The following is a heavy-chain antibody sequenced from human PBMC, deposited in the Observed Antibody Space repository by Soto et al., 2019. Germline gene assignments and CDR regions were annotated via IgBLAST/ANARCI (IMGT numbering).Heavy chain of an antibody. CDR3: ARARRGYSYGYDA. CDR2: IYSGGST. D-gene: IGHD5-18*01. CDR1: GGSIDRSNYY. Sequence: PSETLSLTCTVSGGSIDRSNYYWDWIRQPPGKGLEWVSVIYSGGSTYYADSVKGRFTISRHNSKNTLYLQMNSLRAEDTAVYYCARARRGYSYGYDAWGQGTLVTVSS. V-gene: IGHV3-53*04. J-gene: IGHJ5*02.